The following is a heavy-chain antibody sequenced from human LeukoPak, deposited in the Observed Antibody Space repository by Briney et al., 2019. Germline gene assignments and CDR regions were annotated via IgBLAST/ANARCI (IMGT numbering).Heavy chain of an antibody. CDR1: GYTFTSYD. CDR3: ARGVAVRQLGNWFDP. J-gene: IGHJ5*02. Sequence: ASVKVSCKASGYTFTSYDINWVRQATGQGLEWMGWMNPNSGNTGYAQKFQGRVTMTRNTSISTAYMELSSLRSEDTAVYYCARGVAVRQLGNWFDPWGQGTLVTVSS. D-gene: IGHD6-13*01. V-gene: IGHV1-8*01. CDR2: MNPNSGNT.